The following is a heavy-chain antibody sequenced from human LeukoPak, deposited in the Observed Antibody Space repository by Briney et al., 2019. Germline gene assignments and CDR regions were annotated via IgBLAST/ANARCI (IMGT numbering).Heavy chain of an antibody. Sequence: VASVRVSRKAPGHTFSSNYMHWVRQGPGQGLDWMGMFNPGDGSTTYAQKFRGRVTMTRDTSKSTVYMQLSGLRSEDTAVYYCASCDFWSGYCSSWGQGSLVTVSS. J-gene: IGHJ5*02. CDR3: ASCDFWSGYCSS. V-gene: IGHV1-46*01. CDR2: FNPGDGST. CDR1: GHTFSSNY. D-gene: IGHD3-3*01.